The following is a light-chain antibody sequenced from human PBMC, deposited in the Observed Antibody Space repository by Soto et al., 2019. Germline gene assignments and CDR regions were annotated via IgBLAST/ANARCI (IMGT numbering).Light chain of an antibody. V-gene: IGKV3-15*01. Sequence: EIVMTQSPATLSVSPLERSIISFSPSQSVSSNLAWYQQKPGQSPRLLIYGASTRATGIPARFSGSGSGTEFTLTISSLQSEDFAVYYCQQYNNWPPITFGQGTRLEIK. CDR3: QQYNNWPPIT. J-gene: IGKJ5*01. CDR2: GAS. CDR1: QSVSSN.